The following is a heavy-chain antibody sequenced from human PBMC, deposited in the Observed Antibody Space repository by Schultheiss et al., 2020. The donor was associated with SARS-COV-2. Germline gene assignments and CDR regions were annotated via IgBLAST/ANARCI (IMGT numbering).Heavy chain of an antibody. CDR2: IGTAGDP. J-gene: IGHJ4*02. V-gene: IGHV3-13*05. CDR1: GFTFSSYD. CDR3: ARDPRIAVAGTLDY. Sequence: GGSLRLSCAASGFTFSSYDMHWVRQATGKGLEWVSAIGTAGDPYYPGSVKGRFTISRENAKNSLYLQMNSLRAGDTAVYYCARDPRIAVAGTLDYWGQGTLVTVSS. D-gene: IGHD6-19*01.